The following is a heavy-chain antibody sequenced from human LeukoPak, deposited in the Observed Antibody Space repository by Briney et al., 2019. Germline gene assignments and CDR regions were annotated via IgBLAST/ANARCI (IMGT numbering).Heavy chain of an antibody. CDR2: ISGSGGST. V-gene: IGHV3-23*01. CDR1: GFTFSSYA. CDR3: AASVTMVRGPWGY. J-gene: IGHJ4*02. D-gene: IGHD3-10*01. Sequence: GGSLRLSCAASGFTFSSYAMSWVRQAPGKGLEWVSAISGSGGSTYYADSVKGRFTISRDNSKNTLYLQMNSLRAEDTAVYYCAASVTMVRGPWGYWGQGTLVTVSS.